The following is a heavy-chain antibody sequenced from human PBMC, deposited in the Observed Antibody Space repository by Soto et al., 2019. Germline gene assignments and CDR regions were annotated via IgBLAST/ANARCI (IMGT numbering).Heavy chain of an antibody. D-gene: IGHD1-26*01. V-gene: IGHV1-69*01. CDR2: IVTFFGGI. CDR3: ARDVSVKYFDGTYLFYALDV. CDR1: EDTFYSSA. Sequence: QVQLVQSGAEVRQPESSVKVSCKGSEDTFYSSAISWVRQAPGQGLEWMGGIVTFFGGIKYAQKFQDRLTIIADQSTSTVYMVLFGLTSEDTAVYYCARDVSVKYFDGTYLFYALDVWGQGTTVTVSS. J-gene: IGHJ6*02.